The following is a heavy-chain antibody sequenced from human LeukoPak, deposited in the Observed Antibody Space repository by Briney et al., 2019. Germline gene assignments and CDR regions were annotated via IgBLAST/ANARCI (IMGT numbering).Heavy chain of an antibody. Sequence: GASVKVSCKASGYTFTGYYMHWVRQAPGQGLEWMGWINPSSGGTNYAQKFQGRVTMTRDTSISTAYMELSRLRSDDTAVYYCARGNSGSYYGPAEYWYFDLWGRGTLVTVSS. CDR1: GYTFTGYY. CDR3: ARGNSGSYYGPAEYWYFDL. J-gene: IGHJ2*01. D-gene: IGHD1-26*01. V-gene: IGHV1-2*02. CDR2: INPSSGGT.